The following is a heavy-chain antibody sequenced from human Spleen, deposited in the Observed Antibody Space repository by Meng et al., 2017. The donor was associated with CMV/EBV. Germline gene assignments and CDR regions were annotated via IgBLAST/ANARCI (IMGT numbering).Heavy chain of an antibody. V-gene: IGHV3-23*01. Sequence: GESLKISCAASGFTFSSYDMHWVRQATGKGLEWVSVVSRSGDITDSADSVKGRFTISRDNSKNTVYLQMNSLRAEDTAVYYCARVLELPPYYYGMDVWGQGTTVTVSS. CDR2: VSRSGDIT. J-gene: IGHJ6*02. CDR1: GFTFSSYD. CDR3: ARVLELPPYYYGMDV. D-gene: IGHD1-7*01.